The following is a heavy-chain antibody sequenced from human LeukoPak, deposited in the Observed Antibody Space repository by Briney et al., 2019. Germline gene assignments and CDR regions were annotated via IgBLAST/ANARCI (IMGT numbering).Heavy chain of an antibody. CDR1: GFTFSSYN. CDR2: ISSSSSYI. CDR3: ARDTAMEFYYSDY. Sequence: PGGSLRLSCAASGFTFSSYNMNWVRQAPGKGLEWVSSISSSSSYIYYADSVKGRFTISRDNAKNSLYLQMNSLRVEDTAVYYCARDTAMEFYYSDYWGQGTLVTVSS. D-gene: IGHD5-18*01. J-gene: IGHJ4*02. V-gene: IGHV3-21*01.